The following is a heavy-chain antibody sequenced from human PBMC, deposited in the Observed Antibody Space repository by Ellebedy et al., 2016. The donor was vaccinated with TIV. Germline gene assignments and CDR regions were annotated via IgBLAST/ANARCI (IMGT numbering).Heavy chain of an antibody. CDR2: ISSGGST. J-gene: IGHJ6*02. CDR1: GFTFSSSA. D-gene: IGHD2-21*02. CDR3: AKECGGDCNSGLLSYYYGMDV. Sequence: GESLKISXAASGFTFSSSAMSWVRQAPGKGLEWVSAISSGGSTYYADSVKGHFTISRDNSKNTLYLQLNSLRAEDTAVYYCAKECGGDCNSGLLSYYYGMDVWGQGTTVTVSS. V-gene: IGHV3-23*01.